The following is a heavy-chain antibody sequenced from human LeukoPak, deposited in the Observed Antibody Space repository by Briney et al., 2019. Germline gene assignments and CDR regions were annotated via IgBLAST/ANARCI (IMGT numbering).Heavy chain of an antibody. CDR2: ISSNGADT. CDR1: RFAFSTYA. J-gene: IGHJ4*02. V-gene: IGHV3-23*01. CDR3: AQWHTVDY. Sequence: PGGSLRLSCAVSRFAFSTYAMTWVRQAPGQGLEYVSTISSNGADTYYADSVKGRFTISRDYSKNTLYLQMNSLRAEDTAVYYCAQWHTVDYWGQGTLVTVSS. D-gene: IGHD2-8*01.